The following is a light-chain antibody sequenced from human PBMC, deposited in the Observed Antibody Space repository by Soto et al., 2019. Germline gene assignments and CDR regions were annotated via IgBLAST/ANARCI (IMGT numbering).Light chain of an antibody. CDR3: QQYDTNWT. V-gene: IGKV1-5*03. Sequence: DIQMTQSPSTLSASVGDRVTITCRASQNINKWLAWYQQKPGTAPKLLIYKASFLESGAPSRFSGSGSGTEYTLTISSLQPDDVATYYCQQYDTNWTFGQGTIVEVK. J-gene: IGKJ1*01. CDR2: KAS. CDR1: QNINKW.